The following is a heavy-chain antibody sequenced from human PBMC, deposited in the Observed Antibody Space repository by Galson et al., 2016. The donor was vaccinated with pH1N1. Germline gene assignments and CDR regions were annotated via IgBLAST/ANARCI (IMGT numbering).Heavy chain of an antibody. V-gene: IGHV5-51*03. CDR3: ARGLLSGFDP. CDR1: GYTFTTHW. D-gene: IGHD2-21*01. CDR2: IYPGDSDT. J-gene: IGHJ5*02. Sequence: QSGAEVTKPGESLKISCRGSGYTFTTHWVAWVRQTPEKGLEWMGNIYPGDSDTKYNPAFQGQVTISVDKSINTAYLQWNSLKASDTAIYYCARGLLSGFDPWGQGTLVIASS.